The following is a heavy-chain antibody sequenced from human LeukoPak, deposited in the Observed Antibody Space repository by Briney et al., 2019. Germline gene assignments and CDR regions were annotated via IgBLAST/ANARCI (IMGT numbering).Heavy chain of an antibody. Sequence: PSETLSLTCTVSGGSISSYYWSWIRQPPGKGLEWIGYIYYSGSTNYNPSLKSRVTISVDASKNQFSLKLSSVTAADTAVYYCARGRTRYSSSSRYYFDYWGQGTLVTVSS. CDR2: IYYSGST. CDR1: GGSISSYY. CDR3: ARGRTRYSSSSRYYFDY. V-gene: IGHV4-59*12. D-gene: IGHD6-6*01. J-gene: IGHJ4*02.